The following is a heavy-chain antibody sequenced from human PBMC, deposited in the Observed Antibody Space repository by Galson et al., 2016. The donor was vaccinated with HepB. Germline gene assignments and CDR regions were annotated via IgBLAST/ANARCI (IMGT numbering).Heavy chain of an antibody. CDR3: GRGGFNVNIDF. CDR1: GFTRSSHW. CDR2: ISSDGSRT. Sequence: SLRLSCAASGFTRSSHWMHWVRQAPGKGLVWVSHISSDGSRTDYVDSVEGRFTISRDSAKNTVYLQMNGLRNEDTAVYYCGRGGFNVNIDFWGQGALVTVSS. J-gene: IGHJ4*02. D-gene: IGHD2-8*01. V-gene: IGHV3-74*01.